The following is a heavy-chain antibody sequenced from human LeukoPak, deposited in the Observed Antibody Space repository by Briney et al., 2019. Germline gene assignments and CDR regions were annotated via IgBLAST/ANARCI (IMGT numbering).Heavy chain of an antibody. J-gene: IGHJ4*02. D-gene: IGHD3/OR15-3a*01. CDR1: GGSFSGYY. CDR3: ATNKDWAEAD. Sequence: SETLSLTCAVYGGSFSGYYWSWIRQPPGKGLEGIGEINHSGSTNYNPSLKSRVTISVDTSKNQFSLKLSSVTAADTAVYYCATNKDWAEADWGQGTLVIVSS. CDR2: INHSGST. V-gene: IGHV4-34*01.